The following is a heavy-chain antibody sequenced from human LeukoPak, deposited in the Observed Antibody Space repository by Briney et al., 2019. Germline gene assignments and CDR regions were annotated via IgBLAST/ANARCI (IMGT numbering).Heavy chain of an antibody. J-gene: IGHJ4*02. CDR1: GFTFSTFG. D-gene: IGHD1-26*01. Sequence: PGGSLRLSCVASGFTFSTFGMHWVRQAPGKGMEWVAFIRFDGSDKYSADFVKGRFVISRDNSKNTLYLQMNSLRAEDTAVYYCAKRWYSGSYYGGYFDYWGQGTLVTVSS. V-gene: IGHV3-30*02. CDR2: IRFDGSDK. CDR3: AKRWYSGSYYGGYFDY.